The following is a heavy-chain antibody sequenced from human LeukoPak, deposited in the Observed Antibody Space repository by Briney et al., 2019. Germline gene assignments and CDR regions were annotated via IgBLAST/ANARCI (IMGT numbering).Heavy chain of an antibody. Sequence: PSETLSLTCTVSGYSISSGYYWGWIRQPPGKGLEWIGSIYHSGRTFYNPSLKSRVTISVDTSKNQFSLKLSSVTAADTAVYYCASAGPIWSGYPNNWFDPWGQGTLVTVSS. CDR2: IYHSGRT. CDR3: ASAGPIWSGYPNNWFDP. V-gene: IGHV4-38-2*02. J-gene: IGHJ5*02. CDR1: GYSISSGYY. D-gene: IGHD3-3*01.